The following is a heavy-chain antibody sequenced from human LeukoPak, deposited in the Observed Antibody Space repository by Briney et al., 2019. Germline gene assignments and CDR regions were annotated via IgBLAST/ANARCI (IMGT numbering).Heavy chain of an antibody. CDR3: ARAHYYDSSGYYYFDY. Sequence: GGSLRLSCAASGFTFSSYSMNWVRQAPGKGLEWVSYISSSSSTIYYADSVKGRFTISRDNAKNSLYLQMNSLRAEDTAVYYCARAHYYDSSGYYYFDYWGQGTLVTVSS. J-gene: IGHJ4*02. V-gene: IGHV3-48*04. CDR1: GFTFSSYS. CDR2: ISSSSSTI. D-gene: IGHD3-22*01.